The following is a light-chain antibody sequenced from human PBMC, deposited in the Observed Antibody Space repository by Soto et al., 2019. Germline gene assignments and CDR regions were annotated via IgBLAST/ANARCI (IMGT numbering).Light chain of an antibody. CDR2: DAS. CDR1: QSVSSN. Sequence: EIVMTQSPATLSVSPGERATLSCRASQSVSSNLAWFQQKPGQAPRLLIYDASTRATGIPARFSGSGSGTDFTLTITRLEPEDFAVYYCQHYGSSPPLTFGGGTKVDIK. CDR3: QHYGSSPPLT. J-gene: IGKJ4*01. V-gene: IGKV3-15*01.